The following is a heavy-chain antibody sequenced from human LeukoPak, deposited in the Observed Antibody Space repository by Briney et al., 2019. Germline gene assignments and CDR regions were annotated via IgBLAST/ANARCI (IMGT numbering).Heavy chain of an antibody. CDR2: IYYSGST. J-gene: IGHJ3*02. Sequence: SETLSLTCTVSGGSISSSVYYWGWIRQPPGKGLVWFGSIYYSGSTLYNPSLTSRVTISVDTSKNQFSLRLNSVTAADTAVYYCARQLGAYSYAFDIWGQGTKVTVSS. D-gene: IGHD3-16*01. CDR3: ARQLGAYSYAFDI. CDR1: GGSISSSVYY. V-gene: IGHV4-39*01.